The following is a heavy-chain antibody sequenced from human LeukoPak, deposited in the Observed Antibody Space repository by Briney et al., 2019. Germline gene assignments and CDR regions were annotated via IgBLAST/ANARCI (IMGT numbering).Heavy chain of an antibody. Sequence: ASVKVSCKASGYTFTSYSISWVRQAPGQGLEWMGWISAYNGNTNYAQKFQGRVTMTRDTSISTAYMELSRLRSDDTAVYYCAMYYYDSSGYSYFDYWGQGTLVTVSS. D-gene: IGHD3-22*01. CDR3: AMYYYDSSGYSYFDY. CDR2: ISAYNGNT. J-gene: IGHJ4*02. V-gene: IGHV1-18*01. CDR1: GYTFTSYS.